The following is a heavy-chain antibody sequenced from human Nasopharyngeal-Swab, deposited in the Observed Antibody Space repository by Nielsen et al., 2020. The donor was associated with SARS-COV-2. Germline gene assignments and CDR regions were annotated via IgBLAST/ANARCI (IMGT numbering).Heavy chain of an antibody. J-gene: IGHJ4*02. CDR1: GFTFSSYG. V-gene: IGHV3-30*03. D-gene: IGHD3-9*01. Sequence: GESLKISCAASGFTFSSYGMHWVRQAPGKGLEWVAVISYDGSNKYYADSVKGRFTISRDNSKNTLYLQMNSLRAEDTAVYYCARVLPYYDILTGPDYWGQGTLVTVSS. CDR2: ISYDGSNK. CDR3: ARVLPYYDILTGPDY.